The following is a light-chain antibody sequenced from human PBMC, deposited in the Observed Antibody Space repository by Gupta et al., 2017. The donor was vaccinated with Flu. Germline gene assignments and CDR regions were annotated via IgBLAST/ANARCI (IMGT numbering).Light chain of an antibody. J-gene: IGKJ1*01. CDR3: QQYYSVPWT. CDR2: WAS. CDR1: QSVLYSSNNKDC. Sequence: DIMMTQSPDSLAVSLGERVTINCESSQSVLYSSNNKDCLAWYQQKPGQPPKLLIYWASTRESGVPDRFSGSGSGTDFTLTISSLQAEDVAVYYCQQYYSVPWTFGQGTKMEVK. V-gene: IGKV4-1*01.